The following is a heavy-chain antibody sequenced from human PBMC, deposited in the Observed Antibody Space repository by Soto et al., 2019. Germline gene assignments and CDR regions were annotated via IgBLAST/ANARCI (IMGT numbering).Heavy chain of an antibody. V-gene: IGHV4-30-4*01. J-gene: IGHJ4*02. CDR1: GGSISSGDYY. CDR3: ARGYIPAAGSIDY. D-gene: IGHD6-13*01. Sequence: SETLSLTCTVSGGSISSGDYYWSWIRQPPGKGLEWIGYIYHSGSTYYNPSLKSRVTISVDTSKNQFSLNLSSVTAADTAVYYCARGYIPAAGSIDYWGQGTLVTVSS. CDR2: IYHSGST.